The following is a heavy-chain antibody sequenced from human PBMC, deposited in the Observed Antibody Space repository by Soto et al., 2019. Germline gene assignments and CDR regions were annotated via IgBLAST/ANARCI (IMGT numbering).Heavy chain of an antibody. CDR3: ARVQGISGPTRYFDY. CDR1: GGSISSGGYS. V-gene: IGHV4-30-2*01. D-gene: IGHD2-15*01. J-gene: IGHJ4*02. CDR2: IYHSGST. Sequence: SETLSLTCAVSGGSISSGGYSWSWIRQPPGKGLEWIGYIYHSGSTYYNPSLKSRVTISVDRSKNQFSLKLSSVTAADTAVYYCARVQGISGPTRYFDYWGQGTLVTVSS.